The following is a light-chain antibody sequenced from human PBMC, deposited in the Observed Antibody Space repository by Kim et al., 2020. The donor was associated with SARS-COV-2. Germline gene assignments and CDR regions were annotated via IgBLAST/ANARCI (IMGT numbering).Light chain of an antibody. CDR3: QQYNNWPPWT. Sequence: SPGERATLSCRASQSVSSNLAWYQQKPGQAPRLLINGASTRATGIPARFSVSGSGTEFNLTISSLQSEDFAVYYCQQYNNWPPWTFGQGTKVDIK. CDR2: GAS. J-gene: IGKJ1*01. CDR1: QSVSSN. V-gene: IGKV3-15*01.